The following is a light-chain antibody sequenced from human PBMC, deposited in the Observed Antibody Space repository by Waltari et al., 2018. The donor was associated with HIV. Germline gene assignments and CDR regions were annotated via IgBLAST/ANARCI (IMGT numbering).Light chain of an antibody. CDR1: QTVNTF. V-gene: IGKV3-11*01. CDR3: QQRSNGSPVT. Sequence: EIVLTQSPATLSLSPGEGATLAFRASQTVNTFLAYYLQKPGQAPRLLIYDASNRATGITARLSGSGSGTDFTLTISSLEPEDVAIYYCQQRSNGSPVTFGGGTKLQIK. CDR2: DAS. J-gene: IGKJ4*01.